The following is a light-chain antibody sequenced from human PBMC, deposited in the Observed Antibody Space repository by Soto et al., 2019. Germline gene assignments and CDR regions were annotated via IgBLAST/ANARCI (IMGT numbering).Light chain of an antibody. CDR1: SSDVGGYNY. V-gene: IGLV2-14*03. Sequence: QSALTQPASVSGSPGQSITISCTGTSSDVGGYNYVSWYQHHPGKAPKLIIYDVTNRPSGVSNPFSGSKSGNTASLTIPGLQPEDEADYYCSSYTTSNTRQIVFGTGTKLTVL. J-gene: IGLJ1*01. CDR3: SSYTTSNTRQIV. CDR2: DVT.